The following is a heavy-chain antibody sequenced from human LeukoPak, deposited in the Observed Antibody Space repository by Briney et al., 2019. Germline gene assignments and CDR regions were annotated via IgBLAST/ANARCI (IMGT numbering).Heavy chain of an antibody. CDR3: AKDMRPYSGDRSFLFDQ. J-gene: IGHJ4*02. V-gene: IGHV3-30*18. CDR2: ISYDGSDK. D-gene: IGHD1-26*01. CDR1: GFSFSYYG. Sequence: PGGSLRLSRAASGFSFSYYGVHWVRQAPGKGLEWVALISYDGSDKYFADSVKGRFSVSRDNSQNTLYLQMNSLITEDTAIYYCAKDMRPYSGDRSFLFDQWGQGTLVIVSS.